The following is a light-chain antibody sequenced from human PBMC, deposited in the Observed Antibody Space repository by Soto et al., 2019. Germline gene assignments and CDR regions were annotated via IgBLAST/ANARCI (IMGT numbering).Light chain of an antibody. CDR2: GAS. CDR3: RQYRSSHSYT. V-gene: IGKV3-20*01. CDR1: QRVSTSSY. Sequence: EIVLTQSPGTLSLSPGERATLSCRASQRVSTSSYLAWYQQKPGQAPRLLIYGASSRATRKPDRCSGSGSATEFTLTISRMEPQEFAAYYCRQYRSSHSYTFGQGTRLEIK. J-gene: IGKJ2*01.